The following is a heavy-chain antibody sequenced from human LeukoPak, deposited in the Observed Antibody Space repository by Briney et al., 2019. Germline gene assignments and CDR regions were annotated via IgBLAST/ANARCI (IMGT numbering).Heavy chain of an antibody. CDR3: AKGVKVPVLRYFSYYMDV. Sequence: GGSLRLSCAASGFTFSSYGMHWVRQAAGKGLEWVAFIRYDGSNRYYADSVKGRFTISRDNSKNTLYPQMNSLRAKDTAVYYCAKGVKVPVLRYFSYYMDVWGKGTTVTISS. V-gene: IGHV3-30*02. D-gene: IGHD3-9*01. CDR1: GFTFSSYG. J-gene: IGHJ6*03. CDR2: IRYDGSNR.